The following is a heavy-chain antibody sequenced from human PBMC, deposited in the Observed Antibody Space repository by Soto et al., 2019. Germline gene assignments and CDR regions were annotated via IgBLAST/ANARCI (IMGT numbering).Heavy chain of an antibody. CDR2: TRNKANSYTT. J-gene: IGHJ6*02. CDR3: ARVGYGDYYYGMDV. D-gene: IGHD4-17*01. CDR1: GFTFSDHY. Sequence: EVQLVESGGGLVQPGGSLRLSCAASGFTFSDHYMDWVRQAPGKGLEWVGRTRNKANSYTTEYAASVKGRFTISRDDSRNSLYLQMNSLKTEDTAVYYGARVGYGDYYYGMDVWGQGTTVTVSS. V-gene: IGHV3-72*01.